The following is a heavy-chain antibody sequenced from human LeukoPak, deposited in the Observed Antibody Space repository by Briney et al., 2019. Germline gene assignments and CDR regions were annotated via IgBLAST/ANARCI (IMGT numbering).Heavy chain of an antibody. V-gene: IGHV3-30*04. CDR2: ISYDGSNK. Sequence: GSLRLSCAASGFTFSSYAMHWVRRAPGKGLEWVAVISYDGSNKYYADSVKGRFTISRDNSKNTLYLQMNSLRAEDTAVYYCARSRGYSYGYFDYWGQGTLVTVSS. CDR1: GFTFSSYA. D-gene: IGHD5-18*01. J-gene: IGHJ4*02. CDR3: ARSRGYSYGYFDY.